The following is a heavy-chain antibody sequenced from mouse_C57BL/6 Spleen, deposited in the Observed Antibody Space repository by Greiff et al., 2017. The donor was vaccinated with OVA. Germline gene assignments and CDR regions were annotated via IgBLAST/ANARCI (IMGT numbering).Heavy chain of an antibody. D-gene: IGHD1-1*02. CDR3: ARDADYGAMDY. J-gene: IGHJ4*01. CDR1: GFTFSDFY. V-gene: IGHV7-1*01. CDR2: SRNKANDYTT. Sequence: EVQVVESGGGLVQSGRSLRLSCATSGFTFSDFYMEWVRQAPGKGLEWIAASRNKANDYTTEYSASVKGRFIVSRDTSQSILYLQMNALRAEDTAIYYCARDADYGAMDYWGQGTSVTVSS.